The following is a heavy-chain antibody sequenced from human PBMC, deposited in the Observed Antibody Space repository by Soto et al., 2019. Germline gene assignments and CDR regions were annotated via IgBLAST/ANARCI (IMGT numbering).Heavy chain of an antibody. V-gene: IGHV4-39*01. D-gene: IGHD2-15*01. Sequence: SETRSLTCTVSGGSISSGSYYWGWIRQPPGKGLEWIGSIYYSGSTYYNPSLKSRVTISVDTSKNQFSLKLSSVTAADAAVYYCARHDLEWCSGGSCYENWFDLWGQGTLVTVSS. CDR3: ARHDLEWCSGGSCYENWFDL. CDR2: IYYSGST. CDR1: GGSISSGSYY. J-gene: IGHJ5*02.